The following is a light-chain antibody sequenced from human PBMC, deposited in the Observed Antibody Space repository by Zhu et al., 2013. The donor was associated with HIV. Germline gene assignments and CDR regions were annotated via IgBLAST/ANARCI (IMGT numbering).Light chain of an antibody. Sequence: EIVLTQSPATLSLSPGERATLSCRASQSVSTHLAWYQQKPAQAPRLLIRGASTRATGIPDRFSGSESGTDFTLTISRLEPEDFAVYYCHQYSSSPRTFGQGTKVEIK. J-gene: IGKJ1*01. V-gene: IGKV3-20*01. CDR1: QSVSTH. CDR3: HQYSSSPRT. CDR2: GAS.